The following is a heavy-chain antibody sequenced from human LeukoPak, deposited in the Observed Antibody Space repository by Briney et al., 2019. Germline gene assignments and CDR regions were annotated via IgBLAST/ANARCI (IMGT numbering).Heavy chain of an antibody. V-gene: IGHV3-23*01. CDR2: ITSSGDST. CDR3: AKDPIPAAMNY. CDR1: GFTFSSYA. D-gene: IGHD2-2*01. J-gene: IGHJ4*02. Sequence: GGSLRLSCAASGFTFSSYAMSWVRQAPGKGLEWVSDITSSGDSTYYADSVKGRFTISRDNSKNTLYLQMNSLRAEDTAVYYCAKDPIPAAMNYWGQGTLVTVSS.